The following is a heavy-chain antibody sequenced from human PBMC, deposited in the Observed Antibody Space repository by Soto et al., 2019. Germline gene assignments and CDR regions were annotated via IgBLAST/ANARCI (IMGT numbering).Heavy chain of an antibody. V-gene: IGHV1-24*01. Sequence: ASVKVSCKGSGYTLTELSMHWVRQAPGKGLEWMGGFDPEDGETIYAQKFQGRVTMTEDTSTDTAYMELSSLRSEDTAVYYCATVTGSGSYNYYYYYYGMDVWGQGTTVTVSS. D-gene: IGHD3-10*01. CDR1: GYTLTELS. J-gene: IGHJ6*02. CDR2: FDPEDGET. CDR3: ATVTGSGSYNYYYYYYGMDV.